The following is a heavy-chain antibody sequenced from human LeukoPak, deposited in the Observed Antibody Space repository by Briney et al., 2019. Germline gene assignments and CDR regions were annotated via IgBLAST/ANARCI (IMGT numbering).Heavy chain of an antibody. V-gene: IGHV4-59*01. Sequence: SETLSLTCTVSGGSISSYYWSWIRQPPGKGLEWIGYIYHSGSTNYNPSLKSRVTISVDTSKNQFSLKLSSVTAADTAVYYCARDPKYSSSWYEFDYWGQGTLVTVSS. J-gene: IGHJ4*02. CDR2: IYHSGST. CDR1: GGSISSYY. D-gene: IGHD6-13*01. CDR3: ARDPKYSSSWYEFDY.